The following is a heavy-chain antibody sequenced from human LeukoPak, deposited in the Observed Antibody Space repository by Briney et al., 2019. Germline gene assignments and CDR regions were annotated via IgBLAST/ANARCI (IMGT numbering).Heavy chain of an antibody. CDR3: AQLDVLRSDYFES. Sequence: GGSLRFSCVASGITYEDYTFSWVRQAPGKGLEWVSVISGGGRSTSYADSLKGRFTISRDNSKNTLYLQMNSLRAEDTAVYYCAQLDVLRSDYFESWGQGTLVTVSS. V-gene: IGHV3-23*01. CDR1: GITYEDYT. CDR2: ISGGGRST. J-gene: IGHJ4*02. D-gene: IGHD3-22*01.